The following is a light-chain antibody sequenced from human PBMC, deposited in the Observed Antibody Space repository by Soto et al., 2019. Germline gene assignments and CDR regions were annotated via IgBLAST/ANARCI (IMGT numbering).Light chain of an antibody. CDR2: DAS. CDR3: QQYGSSPPYT. V-gene: IGKV3D-20*01. CDR1: KSVSNSY. Sequence: EIVLTQSPATLSLSPGERATLSCGASKSVSNSYLAWYQQKPGLAPRLLIYDASSRATGIPDRFSGSGSGSDFTLTISRLEPEDFAVYYCQQYGSSPPYTFGQGTKLEIK. J-gene: IGKJ2*01.